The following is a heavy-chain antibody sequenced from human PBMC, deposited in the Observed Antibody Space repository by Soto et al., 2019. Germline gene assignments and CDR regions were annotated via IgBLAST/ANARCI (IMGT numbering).Heavy chain of an antibody. CDR3: ARIIWFGVSSGMDV. J-gene: IGHJ6*02. Sequence: PSETLSLTCAVYGGSFSGYDWSWIRQPPGKGLEWIGEINHSGSTNYNPSLKSRVTISVDTSKNHFSLKLSSVTAADTAVYFCARIIWFGVSSGMDVWGQGTTVTVSS. V-gene: IGHV4-34*01. CDR2: INHSGST. D-gene: IGHD3-10*01. CDR1: GGSFSGYD.